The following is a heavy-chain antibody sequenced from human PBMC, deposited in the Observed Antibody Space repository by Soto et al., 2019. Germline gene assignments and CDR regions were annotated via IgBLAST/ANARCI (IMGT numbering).Heavy chain of an antibody. CDR3: ARTYDYDSSGYYNWFDP. CDR1: GYTFTSYA. J-gene: IGHJ5*02. V-gene: IGHV1-3*01. D-gene: IGHD3-22*01. CDR2: INAGNGNT. Sequence: GASVKVSCKASGYTFTSYAMHWVRQAPGQRLEWMGWINAGNGNTKYSQKFQGRVTITRDTSASTAYMELSSLRSEDTAVYYCARTYDYDSSGYYNWFDPWGQGTLVSVSS.